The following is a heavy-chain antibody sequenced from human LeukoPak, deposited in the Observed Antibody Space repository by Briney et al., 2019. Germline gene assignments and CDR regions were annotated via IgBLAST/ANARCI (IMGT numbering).Heavy chain of an antibody. V-gene: IGHV4-59*01. CDR2: IYYSGST. Sequence: SETLSLTCTVSGGSISSYYWNWIRQPPGKGLEWIGYIYYSGSTNYNPSLKSRVTISVDASRNQFSLNLSSVTAADTAVYYCARDRRRELLHAFDIWGQGTMVTVSS. CDR1: GGSISSYY. D-gene: IGHD1-26*01. CDR3: ARDRRRELLHAFDI. J-gene: IGHJ3*02.